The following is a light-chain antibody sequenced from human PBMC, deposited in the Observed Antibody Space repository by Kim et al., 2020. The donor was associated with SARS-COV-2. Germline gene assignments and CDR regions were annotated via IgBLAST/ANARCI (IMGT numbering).Light chain of an antibody. CDR1: SEYKTYD. CDR3: LTWGPGIRV. Sequence: QPVLTQSPSASASLGTSVKLTCTLSSEYKTYDIAWHQQLPGKGPRYLMNVDSDGSHTRGDGIPDRFSGSSSGAERYLTISSLQPEDEADYYCLTWGPGIRVFGGGTKVTVL. CDR2: VDSDGSH. V-gene: IGLV4-69*01. J-gene: IGLJ3*02.